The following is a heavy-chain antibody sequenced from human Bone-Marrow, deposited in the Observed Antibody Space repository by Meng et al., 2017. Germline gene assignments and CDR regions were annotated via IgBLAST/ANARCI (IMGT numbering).Heavy chain of an antibody. CDR2: HYYSGNT. CDR3: ARKAVSGNFDY. V-gene: IGHV4-4*02. J-gene: IGHJ4*02. D-gene: IGHD6-13*01. Sequence: QGELQESGPGLVKPSGTLSLPCAVSGDSISRSNWWSWVRQPPGKGLEWMGVHYYSGNTNYNESLKSRVTLSIDKSKNQFSLKLSSVTAADTAVYYCARKAVSGNFDYWGQGTLVTVSS. CDR1: GDSISRSNW.